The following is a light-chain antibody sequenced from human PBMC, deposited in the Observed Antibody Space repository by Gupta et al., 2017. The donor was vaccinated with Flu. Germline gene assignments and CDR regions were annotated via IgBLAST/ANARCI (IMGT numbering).Light chain of an antibody. J-gene: IGKJ4*01. CDR2: GAS. CDR3: QQYDKSPLT. CDR1: QSLSNNY. Sequence: GTLSLSPGERATLSCRASQSLSNNYVAWHQQKPGQSPKLLIYGASIRATGLADRFGGRASAADFTLTISVLDAEDFTVYYCQQYDKSPLTFGGGTKLEIK. V-gene: IGKV3-20*01.